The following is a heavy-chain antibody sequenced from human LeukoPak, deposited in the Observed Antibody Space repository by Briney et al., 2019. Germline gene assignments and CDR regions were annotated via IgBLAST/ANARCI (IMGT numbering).Heavy chain of an antibody. CDR3: TTQGVTTGG. CDR1: GFSFSNAW. CDR2: IKSKIDGETT. Sequence: GGSLRLSCAAPGFSFSNAWMSWVRQAPGKGLEWVGRIKSKIDGETTDYAAPVKGRFTISRDDSKNTLYLQMNSLITEDTAVYYCTTQGVTTGGWGQGTLVTVSS. V-gene: IGHV3-15*01. J-gene: IGHJ4*02. D-gene: IGHD4-17*01.